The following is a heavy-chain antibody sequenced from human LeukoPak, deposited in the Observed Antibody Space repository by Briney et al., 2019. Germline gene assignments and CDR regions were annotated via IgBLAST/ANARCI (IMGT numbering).Heavy chain of an antibody. J-gene: IGHJ4*02. CDR3: ATPSFYDSSGYYRDY. CDR2: INSDGSST. Sequence: PGGSLRLSCAASGFTFSSYWMHWVRKAPGKGLVWVSRINSDGSSTSYADSVKGRFTISRDNAKNTLYLQMNSLRAEDTAVYYFATPSFYDSSGYYRDYWGQGTLVTVSS. D-gene: IGHD3-22*01. CDR1: GFTFSSYW. V-gene: IGHV3-74*01.